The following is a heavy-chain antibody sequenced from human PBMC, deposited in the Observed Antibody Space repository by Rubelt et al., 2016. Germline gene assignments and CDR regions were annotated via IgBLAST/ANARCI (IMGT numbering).Heavy chain of an antibody. CDR3: ARGRVSSGWYRDY. CDR1: GGSISSNSHY. J-gene: IGHJ4*02. Sequence: QLHLQESGPGLVKPSETLSLTCIVSGGSISSNSHYWGWVRQSPGKGLEWIGEINHGGSTNYNPSLKSRVTITVDTSKTQFSLKVSSGTAADTAVYYGARGRVSSGWYRDYWGQGTLVTVSS. V-gene: IGHV4-39*07. CDR2: INHGGST. D-gene: IGHD6-19*01.